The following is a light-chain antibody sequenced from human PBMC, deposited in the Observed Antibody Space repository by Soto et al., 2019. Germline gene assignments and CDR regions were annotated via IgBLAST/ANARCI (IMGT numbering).Light chain of an antibody. J-gene: IGKJ1*01. Sequence: DIQMTQSPSTLSASVGDRVTITCRASQSVGSWLAWYQQKPGKAPKLLIFDASSLQRGVPSRFTGSGSGTEFTLTITRLQPDDVATYYWQQYDTFPTFGQGTKVEIK. CDR2: DAS. CDR3: QQYDTFPT. V-gene: IGKV1-5*01. CDR1: QSVGSW.